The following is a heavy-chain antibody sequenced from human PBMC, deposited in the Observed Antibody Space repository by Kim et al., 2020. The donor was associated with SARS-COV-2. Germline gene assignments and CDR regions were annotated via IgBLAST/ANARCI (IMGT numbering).Heavy chain of an antibody. CDR2: IYYSGST. V-gene: IGHV4-59*01. J-gene: IGHJ2*01. D-gene: IGHD4-17*01. CDR3: ARNTYGDYGGYFDL. Sequence: SETLSLTCTVSGGSISSYYWSWIRQPPGKGLEWIGYIYYSGSTNYNPSLKSRVTISVDTSKNQFSLKLSSVTAADTAVYYCARNTYGDYGGYFDLWCRGTLVTVSS. CDR1: GGSISSYY.